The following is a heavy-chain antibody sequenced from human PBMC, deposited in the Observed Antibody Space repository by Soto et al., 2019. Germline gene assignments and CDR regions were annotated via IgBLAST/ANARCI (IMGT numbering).Heavy chain of an antibody. CDR1: GYTFTVHY. J-gene: IGHJ5*02. V-gene: IGHV1-2*02. D-gene: IGHD3-9*01. CDR2: VNPNTGLT. Sequence: SVKLSCKASGYTFTVHYVNWVRQAPGQGLEWMGWVNPNTGLTKYAQKFQGRVIMTRDTSINTAYMELSDLTSDDTAVYYCTTLRLDPWGQGTLVTVSS. CDR3: TTLRLDP.